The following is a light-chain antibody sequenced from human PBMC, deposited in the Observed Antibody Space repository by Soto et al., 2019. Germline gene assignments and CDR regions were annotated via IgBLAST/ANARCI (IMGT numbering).Light chain of an antibody. J-gene: IGKJ3*01. Sequence: EIVMTQSPLSLPVTPGAPASISCKSSQSLLHSNGYNYLDWYLQKPGQSPQLLIYAGSNRASGVPDRFSGSGSGTDFTLKISRVEAEDVAVYYCMQVLPAPFTGGPGTKVDL. CDR1: QSLLHSNGYNY. CDR3: MQVLPAPFT. V-gene: IGKV2-28*01. CDR2: AGS.